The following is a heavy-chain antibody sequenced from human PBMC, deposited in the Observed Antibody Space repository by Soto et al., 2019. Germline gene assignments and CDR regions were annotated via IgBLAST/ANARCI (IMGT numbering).Heavy chain of an antibody. CDR3: SIGVILVRGVDLGVANHYYMAV. D-gene: IGHD3-10*01. CDR2: IYYSGST. Sequence: SETLSLACTVSGGSISSYYWSWIRQPPGKGLERIGYIYYSGSTNYNPSLKSRVTISVDTSKNQFSLNLSSVTAADSAVYYCSIGVILVRGVDLGVANHYYMAVWGKGTTVTVSS. CDR1: GGSISSYY. J-gene: IGHJ6*03. V-gene: IGHV4-59*12.